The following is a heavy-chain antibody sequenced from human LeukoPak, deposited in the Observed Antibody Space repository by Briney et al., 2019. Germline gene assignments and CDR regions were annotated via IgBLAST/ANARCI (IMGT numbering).Heavy chain of an antibody. J-gene: IGHJ6*03. V-gene: IGHV3-11*01. CDR2: ISSSGSTI. CDR3: AGGYSYGYVYYYMDV. D-gene: IGHD5-18*01. CDR1: GITLSNYG. Sequence: PGGSLRLSCAVAGITLSNYGMSWIRQAPGKGLEWVSYISSSGSTIYYADSVKGRFTISRDNAKNSLYLQMDSLRAEDTAVYYCAGGYSYGYVYYYMDVWGKGTTVTVSS.